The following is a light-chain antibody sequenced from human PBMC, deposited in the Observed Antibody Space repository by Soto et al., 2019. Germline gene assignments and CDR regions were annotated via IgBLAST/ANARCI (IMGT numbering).Light chain of an antibody. CDR2: AAS. Sequence: DIQMTQSPSSLSASVGDRVTITCRASQSISSYLNWYQQKPGKAPKLLIYAASSLQSGVPSRFSGSGSGTDFTLTISSLQPEDFATYYCQQGASFPITFGQGTRLEIK. CDR3: QQGASFPIT. J-gene: IGKJ5*01. V-gene: IGKV1-39*01. CDR1: QSISSY.